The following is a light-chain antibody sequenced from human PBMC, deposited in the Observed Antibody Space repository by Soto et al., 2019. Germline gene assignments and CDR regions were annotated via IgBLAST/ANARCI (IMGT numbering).Light chain of an antibody. CDR3: ASWDDNLNGPV. V-gene: IGLV1-36*01. Sequence: QSVLTQPPSVSEAPRQRVTISCSGSSSNIGNNPVHWYQQFPGKAPKLLIYYDDMLYSGVSERFSGSKSGTSASLAISGLQAEDEADYYCASWDDNLNGPVFGRGTKLTVL. CDR2: YDD. J-gene: IGLJ2*01. CDR1: SSNIGNNP.